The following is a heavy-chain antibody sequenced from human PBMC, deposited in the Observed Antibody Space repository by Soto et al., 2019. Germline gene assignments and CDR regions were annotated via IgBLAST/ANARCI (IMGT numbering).Heavy chain of an antibody. CDR3: AGDPDSHYNDSHASSYP. D-gene: IGHD4-4*01. CDR1: GGTFSTYT. V-gene: IGHV1-69*08. J-gene: IGHJ5*02. CDR2: IIPIIGII. Sequence: QVQLVQSGAEVKKPGSSVKVSCKASGGTFSTYTITWVRQAPGQGLEWMGRIIPIIGIINYAQKFQGRVTISADKFTGKAYMELTGLRSDDTGVYYCAGDPDSHYNDSHASSYPWGQGTLVTVSS.